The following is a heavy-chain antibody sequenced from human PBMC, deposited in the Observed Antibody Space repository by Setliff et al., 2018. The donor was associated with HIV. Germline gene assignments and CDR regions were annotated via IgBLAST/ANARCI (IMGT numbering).Heavy chain of an antibody. CDR1: GGTFSSYS. CDR2: IIPILGIA. CDR3: ARDQGLTVTHSDDAFDI. Sequence: SVKVSCKASGGTFSSYSISWVRQAPGQGLEWMGGIIPILGIASYAQKFQGRVTITTDESTSTAYMELSSLRSEDTAVYYCARDQGLTVTHSDDAFDIWGQGTMVTVSS. D-gene: IGHD4-17*01. J-gene: IGHJ3*02. V-gene: IGHV1-69*10.